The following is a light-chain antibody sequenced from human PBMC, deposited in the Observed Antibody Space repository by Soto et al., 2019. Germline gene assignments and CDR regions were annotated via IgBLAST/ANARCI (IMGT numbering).Light chain of an antibody. V-gene: IGLV2-14*01. CDR2: DVS. CDR3: SSSTSSSTWV. Sequence: QSALTQSASVSGSPGQSITISCTGTNSDVGGYNYVSWYQQHPGKAPKLMIYDVSNRPSGVSNRFSGSKSGSTASLTISGLQAEDEADYYCSSSTSSSTWVFGGGTKLTVL. J-gene: IGLJ3*02. CDR1: NSDVGGYNY.